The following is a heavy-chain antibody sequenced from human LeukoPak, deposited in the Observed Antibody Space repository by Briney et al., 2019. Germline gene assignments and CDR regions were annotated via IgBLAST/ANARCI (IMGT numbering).Heavy chain of an antibody. CDR2: INHSGST. CDR3: ARGGWSMDY. CDR1: GGSFSGYY. J-gene: IGHJ4*02. D-gene: IGHD6-19*01. Sequence: SETLSLTCAVYGGSFSGYYWSWIRQPPGKGLEWIGEINHSGSTNYNPSLKSRVSISVDTSKSQFSLRLSSVTAADTALYYCARGGWSMDYWGQGTLVAVSS. V-gene: IGHV4-34*01.